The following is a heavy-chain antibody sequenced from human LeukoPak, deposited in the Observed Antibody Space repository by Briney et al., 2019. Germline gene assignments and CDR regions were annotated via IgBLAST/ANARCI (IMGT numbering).Heavy chain of an antibody. CDR3: ARGVLRFLEWFLDY. CDR2: IYTSGST. J-gene: IGHJ4*02. V-gene: IGHV4-4*07. CDR1: GGAISSYY. D-gene: IGHD3-3*01. Sequence: PSETLSLTCTVSGGAISSYYWSWIRQPAGKGLEWIGRIYTSGSTNYNPSLKSRVTMSVDTSKNQFSLKLSSVTAADTAVYYCARGVLRFLEWFLDYWGQGTLVTVSS.